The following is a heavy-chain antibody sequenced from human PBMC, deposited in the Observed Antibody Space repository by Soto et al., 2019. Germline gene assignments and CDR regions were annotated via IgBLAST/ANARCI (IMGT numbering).Heavy chain of an antibody. V-gene: IGHV3-7*05. D-gene: IGHD6-19*01. CDR3: ASPQQWLGQRGDFDY. Sequence: EVQLVESGGGLVQPGGSLRLSCAASGFTFSSYWMSWVRQAPGKGLEGVANIRQDGSDKYYVDSVKGRFTISGDNSKNSLYLQMNSLRAEDTAIYYCASPQQWLGQRGDFDYWGQGTLVTVSS. CDR1: GFTFSSYW. CDR2: IRQDGSDK. J-gene: IGHJ4*02.